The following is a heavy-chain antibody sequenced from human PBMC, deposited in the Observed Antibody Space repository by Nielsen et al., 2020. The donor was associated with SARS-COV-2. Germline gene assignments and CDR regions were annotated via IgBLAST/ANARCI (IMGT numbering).Heavy chain of an antibody. J-gene: IGHJ4*02. Sequence: ASVKVSCKASGYTFTGYYMHWVRQAPGQGLEWMGRISPNSGGTSYAQKFQGRVTMTRDTSITTAYMEVSRLKSDDTAVYYCAPTRIRDGYNYPFDYWGQGTLVTVSS. D-gene: IGHD5-24*01. V-gene: IGHV1-2*06. CDR3: APTRIRDGYNYPFDY. CDR2: ISPNSGGT. CDR1: GYTFTGYY.